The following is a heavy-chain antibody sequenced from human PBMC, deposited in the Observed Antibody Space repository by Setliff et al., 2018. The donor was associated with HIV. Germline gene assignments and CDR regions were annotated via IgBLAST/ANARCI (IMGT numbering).Heavy chain of an antibody. J-gene: IGHJ4*02. CDR1: GGSISSSSYY. CDR2: IYFRGDT. D-gene: IGHD1-1*01. CDR3: ARLRGLNLEPFDY. V-gene: IGHV4-39*01. Sequence: SETLSLTCTVSGGSISSSSYYWGWIRQPPGKGLEWIGNIYFRGDTYYNPSLKSRVTISVDTSKNQFSLKLSSVTAADTAVYYCARLRGLNLEPFDYWGQGTLVTVSS.